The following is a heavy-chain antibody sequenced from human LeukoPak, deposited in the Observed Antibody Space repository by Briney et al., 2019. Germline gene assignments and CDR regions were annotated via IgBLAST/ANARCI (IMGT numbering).Heavy chain of an antibody. CDR3: ARDMVGATPFDY. Sequence: ASVKVSCTASGYTFTGYYMHWVRQAPGQGLEWMGRINPNSGGTNSAQKFQVRVTMTRHTSISTAYMDLSSLRADGTAVYVCARDMVGATPFDYWGQGTLVTVSS. CDR1: GYTFTGYY. J-gene: IGHJ4*02. CDR2: INPNSGGT. D-gene: IGHD1-26*01. V-gene: IGHV1-2*06.